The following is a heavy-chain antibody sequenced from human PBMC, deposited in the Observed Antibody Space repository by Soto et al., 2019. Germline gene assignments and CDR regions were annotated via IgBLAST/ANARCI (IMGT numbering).Heavy chain of an antibody. Sequence: QVQLQQWGAGLLKLSETLSLTCAVYGGSFSGYYWSWIRQPPGKGLEWIGEINHSGSTNYNPSLKSRVTISVDTFKNQFSLKLSSVPAADTAVYYCARGMGAENTFYYYYCMDVWGQGTTVTVSS. D-gene: IGHD3-16*01. J-gene: IGHJ6*02. CDR2: INHSGST. V-gene: IGHV4-34*01. CDR3: ARGMGAENTFYYYYCMDV. CDR1: GGSFSGYY.